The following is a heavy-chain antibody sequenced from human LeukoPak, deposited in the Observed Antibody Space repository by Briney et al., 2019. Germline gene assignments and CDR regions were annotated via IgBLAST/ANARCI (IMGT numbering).Heavy chain of an antibody. CDR1: GFTFSSYW. D-gene: IGHD3-10*01. J-gene: IGHJ6*02. CDR2: IYSGGST. Sequence: GGSLRLSCAASGFTFSSYWMSWVRQAPGKGLEWVSVIYSGGSTYYADSVKGRFTISRDNSKNTLYLQMNSLREEDTAVYYCARGQSGTPHYYYGMDVWGQGTTVTVSS. CDR3: ARGQSGTPHYYYGMDV. V-gene: IGHV3-53*01.